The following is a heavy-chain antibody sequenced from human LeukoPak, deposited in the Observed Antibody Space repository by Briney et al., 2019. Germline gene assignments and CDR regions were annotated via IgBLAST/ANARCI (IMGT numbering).Heavy chain of an antibody. J-gene: IGHJ4*02. D-gene: IGHD5-12*01. Sequence: GGSLRLSCAASGFTFSSFSMNWVRQAPGKGLEWVSYISSSSSTIYYADSVKGRFTISRDNAKNSLYLQMNSLRAEDTAVYYCARVSGNIVANYYFDYWGQGTLVTAS. CDR2: ISSSSSTI. CDR3: ARVSGNIVANYYFDY. CDR1: GFTFSSFS. V-gene: IGHV3-48*01.